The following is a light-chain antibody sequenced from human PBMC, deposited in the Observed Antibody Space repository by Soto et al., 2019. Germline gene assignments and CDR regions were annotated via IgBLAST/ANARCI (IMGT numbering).Light chain of an antibody. CDR2: DAS. Sequence: DIQMTQSPSSLSASVGDRVTITCQASQDISNYLNWYQQKPGKAPKLLLYDASNLEAGVPSRFSGSGSGTDFTLTITSLRPEDFATYYCQQFNGFPLTFGGGTKVQIK. V-gene: IGKV1-33*01. J-gene: IGKJ4*01. CDR3: QQFNGFPLT. CDR1: QDISNY.